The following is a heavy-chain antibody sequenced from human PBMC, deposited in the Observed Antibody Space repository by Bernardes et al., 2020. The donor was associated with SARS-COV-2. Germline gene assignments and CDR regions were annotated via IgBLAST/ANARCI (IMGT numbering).Heavy chain of an antibody. D-gene: IGHD3-22*01. Sequence: SETLSLTCAVSGYSIRSGYYWGWIRQPPGKGLEWIGSIYHSGSTYYNPSLKSRVTISVDTSKNQFSLKLSSVTAADTAVYYCARVSSGDHEYWGQGTLVTVSS. CDR1: GYSIRSGYY. V-gene: IGHV4-38-2*01. J-gene: IGHJ4*02. CDR3: ARVSSGDHEY. CDR2: IYHSGST.